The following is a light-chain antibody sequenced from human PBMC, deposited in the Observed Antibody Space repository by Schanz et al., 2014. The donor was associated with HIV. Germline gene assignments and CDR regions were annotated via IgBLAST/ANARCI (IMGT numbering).Light chain of an antibody. CDR2: ANT. J-gene: IGLJ1*01. Sequence: QSVLTQPPSVSGAPGQRVTISCTGSRSNIGAGYDVHWYQQLPGAAPKLLIYANTNRPSGVPDRFSGSKSGTSASLVISGLRSEDEADYYCNSYSHSNTYVFGSGTKLTVL. CDR1: RSNIGAGYD. CDR3: NSYSHSNTYV. V-gene: IGLV1-40*01.